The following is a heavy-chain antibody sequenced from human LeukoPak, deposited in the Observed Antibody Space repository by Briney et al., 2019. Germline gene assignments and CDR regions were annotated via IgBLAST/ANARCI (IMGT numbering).Heavy chain of an antibody. Sequence: PSETLSLTCSVSGGSISTSGYYWGWIRQPPGKGLEYIGIMYYSGSTDYNPSLKSRVTISVDTSNNHFSLRLSSVTAADAAVYYCARDSQYYDFWSGYSYDNWFDPWGQGTLSPSPQ. CDR3: ARDSQYYDFWSGYSYDNWFDP. CDR2: MYYSGST. V-gene: IGHV4-39*02. J-gene: IGHJ5*02. D-gene: IGHD3-3*01. CDR1: GGSISTSGYY.